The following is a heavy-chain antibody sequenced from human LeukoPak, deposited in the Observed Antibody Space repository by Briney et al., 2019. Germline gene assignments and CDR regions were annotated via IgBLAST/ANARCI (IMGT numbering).Heavy chain of an antibody. J-gene: IGHJ6*02. Sequence: GGSLRLSCAASGFTFSSYGMHWVRQAPGKGLEWVAVISYDGSNKYYADSGKGRFTISRDNSKNTLYLQMNSRRAEDTAVYYCAKDLAYCGGDCYSVNYYYYYGMDVWGQGTTVTVSS. V-gene: IGHV3-30*18. CDR2: ISYDGSNK. D-gene: IGHD2-21*02. CDR1: GFTFSSYG. CDR3: AKDLAYCGGDCYSVNYYYYYGMDV.